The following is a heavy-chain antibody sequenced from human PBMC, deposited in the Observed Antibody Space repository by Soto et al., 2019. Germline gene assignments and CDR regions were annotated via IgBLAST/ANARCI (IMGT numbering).Heavy chain of an antibody. CDR2: ISSSHTT. V-gene: IGHV3-23*01. J-gene: IGHJ3*02. Sequence: GGSLRLSCAASGFIFSTYAMNWVRQAPGEGLEWVSAISSSHTTFYAESVRGRFTVSRDNSVNTLYLQMSSLRTEDTAVYYCAHPRGYGVFDAVDIWGQGTMVTVS. CDR1: GFIFSTYA. CDR3: AHPRGYGVFDAVDI. D-gene: IGHD4-17*01.